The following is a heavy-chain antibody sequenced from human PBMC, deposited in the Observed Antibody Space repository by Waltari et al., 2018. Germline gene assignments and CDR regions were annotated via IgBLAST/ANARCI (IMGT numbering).Heavy chain of an antibody. V-gene: IGHV3-48*01. CDR2: ISSSSSTI. CDR1: GFTFSSYS. CDR3: ARAWGSSGNGMDV. D-gene: IGHD7-27*01. Sequence: EVQLVESGGGLVQPGGSLRLSCAASGFTFSSYSMNWVRQAPGKGLELVSYISSSSSTIYYADSVKGRFTISRDNAKNSLYLQMNSLRAEDTAVYYCARAWGSSGNGMDVWGQGTTVTVSS. J-gene: IGHJ6*02.